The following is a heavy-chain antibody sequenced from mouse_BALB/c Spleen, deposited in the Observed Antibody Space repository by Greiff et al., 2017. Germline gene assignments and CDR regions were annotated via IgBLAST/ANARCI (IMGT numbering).Heavy chain of an antibody. D-gene: IGHD1-1*01. Sequence: EVQLVESGGGLVQPGGSLRLSCATSGFTFTDYYMSWVRQPPGKALEWLGFIRNKANGYTTEYSASVKGRFTISRDNSQSILYLQMNTLRAEDSATYCSTRDYYGSSYLDYWGQGTTLTVSS. CDR3: TRDYYGSSYLDY. CDR2: IRNKANGYTT. J-gene: IGHJ2*01. V-gene: IGHV7-3*02. CDR1: GFTFTDYY.